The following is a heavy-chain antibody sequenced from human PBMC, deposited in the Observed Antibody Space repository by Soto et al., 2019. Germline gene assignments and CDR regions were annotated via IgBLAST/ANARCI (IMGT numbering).Heavy chain of an antibody. CDR1: GGSISSYY. Sequence: PSETLSLTCTVSGGSISSYYWSWIRQPPGKGLEWIGYIYYSGSTNYNPSLKSRVTISVDTSKNQFSLKLSSVTAADTAMYYCARWVPYCSSTSCPLHWFDPWGQGTLVTVSS. CDR3: ARWVPYCSSTSCPLHWFDP. V-gene: IGHV4-59*01. D-gene: IGHD2-2*01. J-gene: IGHJ5*02. CDR2: IYYSGST.